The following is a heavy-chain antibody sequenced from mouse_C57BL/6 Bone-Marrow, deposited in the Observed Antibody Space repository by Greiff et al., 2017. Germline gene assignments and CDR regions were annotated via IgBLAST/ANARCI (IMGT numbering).Heavy chain of an antibody. CDR1: GFTFTNYW. V-gene: IGHV1-63*01. CDR3: ARSAYYIAGFAY. D-gene: IGHD2-12*01. CDR2: IYPGGGYT. Sequence: VQLQQSGAELVRPGTSVKMSCTASGFTFTNYWIGWAKQRPGHGLEWIGDIYPGGGYTNYNEKFKGKATMTADKSSSTAYLQFSSLTSEDSAIYYCARSAYYIAGFAYWGQGTLVTVSA. J-gene: IGHJ3*01.